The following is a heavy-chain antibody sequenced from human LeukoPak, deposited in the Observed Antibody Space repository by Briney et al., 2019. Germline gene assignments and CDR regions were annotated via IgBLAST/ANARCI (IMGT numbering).Heavy chain of an antibody. CDR3: AKEFELAVAGVRGPCDY. Sequence: GGSLRLSCAASGFTVSSNYMSWVRQAPGKGLEWVSVIYSGGSTYYADSVKGRFTISRDNSKNTLYLQMNSLRAEDTAVYYCAKEFELAVAGVRGPCDYWGQGTLVTVSS. CDR2: IYSGGST. J-gene: IGHJ4*02. V-gene: IGHV3-66*01. CDR1: GFTVSSNY. D-gene: IGHD6-19*01.